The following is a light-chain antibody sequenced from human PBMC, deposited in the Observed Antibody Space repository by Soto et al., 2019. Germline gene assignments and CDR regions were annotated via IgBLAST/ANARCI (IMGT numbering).Light chain of an antibody. CDR1: SSDVGGYNY. CDR2: EVS. CDR3: SSYTGSSTLNVV. J-gene: IGLJ2*01. Sequence: QSVLTQPASVSGSPGQSITISCTGTSSDVGGYNYVSWYQQHPGKAPKLMIYEVSNRPSGVSNRFSGSKSGNTASLTISGLQAEDEADYYCSSYTGSSTLNVVFGGGTKVTVL. V-gene: IGLV2-14*01.